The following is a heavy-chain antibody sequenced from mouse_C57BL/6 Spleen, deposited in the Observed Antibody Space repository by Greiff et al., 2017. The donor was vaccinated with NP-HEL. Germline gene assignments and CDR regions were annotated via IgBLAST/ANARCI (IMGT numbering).Heavy chain of an antibody. D-gene: IGHD4-1*01. CDR2: IWSDGST. Sequence: VKLMESGPGLVAPSQSLSITCTVSGFSLTSYGVHWVRQPPGKGLEWLVVIWSDGSTTYNSALKSRLSISKDNSKSQVFLKMNSLQTDDTAMYYCARHGANWDNYYAMDYWGQGTSVTVSS. CDR3: ARHGANWDNYYAMDY. J-gene: IGHJ4*01. V-gene: IGHV2-6-1*01. CDR1: GFSLTSYG.